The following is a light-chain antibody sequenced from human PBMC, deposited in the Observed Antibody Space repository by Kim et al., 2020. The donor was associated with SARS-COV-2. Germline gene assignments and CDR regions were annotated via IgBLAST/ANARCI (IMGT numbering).Light chain of an antibody. V-gene: IGKV3-20*01. CDR3: QHYGSSPRT. CDR1: QSVSNSD. J-gene: IGKJ1*01. Sequence: GETATPSCRASQSVSNSDLACYQESTDQAPLLLIYGASSSASGSPDRVSGSGSGTDFTLTISRVKHEYFAVYYCQHYGSSPRTFGQGIKVDIK. CDR2: GAS.